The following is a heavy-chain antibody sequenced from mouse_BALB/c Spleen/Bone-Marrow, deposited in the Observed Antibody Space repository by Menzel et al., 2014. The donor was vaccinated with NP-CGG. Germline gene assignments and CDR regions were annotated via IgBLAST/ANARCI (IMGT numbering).Heavy chain of an antibody. Sequence: VKLQESGAELVRPGTSVKVSCKASGYAFTNYLIEWVKQRPGQGLEWIGVINPGSGGTNYNEKFKGKATLTADKSSSTADIKLSSMTSADYAVYFCARGAYYDNAFDYWGQGTTVTVSS. V-gene: IGHV1-54*01. CDR1: GYAFTNYL. CDR2: INPGSGGT. D-gene: IGHD2-10*01. J-gene: IGHJ2*01. CDR3: ARGAYYDNAFDY.